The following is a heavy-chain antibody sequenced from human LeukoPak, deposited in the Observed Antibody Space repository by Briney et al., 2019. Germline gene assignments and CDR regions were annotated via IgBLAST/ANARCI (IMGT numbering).Heavy chain of an antibody. D-gene: IGHD5-18*01. CDR1: GGSISSYY. V-gene: IGHV4-4*07. Sequence: SETLSLTCTVSGGSISSYYWRWIRQPAGKGLEWIGRFYTTGNTNYNPSLKSRVTMSVDTSKNQFSLRLSSVTAAHTAVYYCARWLWFSNNYYYMDVWGKGTTVTVSS. CDR2: FYTTGNT. CDR3: ARWLWFSNNYYYMDV. J-gene: IGHJ6*03.